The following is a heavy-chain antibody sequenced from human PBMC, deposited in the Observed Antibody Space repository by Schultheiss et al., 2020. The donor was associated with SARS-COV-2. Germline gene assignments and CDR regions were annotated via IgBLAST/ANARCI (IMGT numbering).Heavy chain of an antibody. V-gene: IGHV3-13*05. J-gene: IGHJ4*02. CDR3: ARSYCSSTSCFN. D-gene: IGHD2-2*01. CDR1: GFTVSSYD. Sequence: GGSLRLSCAASGFTVSSYDMHWVRQATGKGLEWVSAIGTAGDPYYPGSVKGRFTISRENAKNSLYLQMNSLRAEDTAVYYCARSYCSSTSCFNWGQGTLVTVSS. CDR2: IGTAGDP.